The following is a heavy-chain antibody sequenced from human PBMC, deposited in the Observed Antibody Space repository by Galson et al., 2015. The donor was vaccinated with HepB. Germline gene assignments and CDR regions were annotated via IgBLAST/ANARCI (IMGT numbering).Heavy chain of an antibody. CDR2: SIPVLGLS. J-gene: IGHJ4*02. D-gene: IGHD4-17*01. CDR1: GGSFSSYA. CDR3: ARRPRKYDYGDYAAEGDFDY. V-gene: IGHV1-69*10. Sequence: SVKVSCKAPGGSFSSYAITWVRQAPGQGLEWMGGSIPVLGLSNYAQKFQDRVTLTADKPTNMAYMELSSLTSEDTAVYYCARRPRKYDYGDYAAEGDFDYGGQGTLVTGSS.